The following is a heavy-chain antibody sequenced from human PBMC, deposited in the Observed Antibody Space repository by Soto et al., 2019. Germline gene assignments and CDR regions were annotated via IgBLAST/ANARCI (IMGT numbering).Heavy chain of an antibody. V-gene: IGHV1-24*01. CDR2: FDPEDGET. J-gene: IGHJ5*02. D-gene: IGHD3-22*01. CDR1: GYTLTELS. CDR3: ATEYDSSGYYSYNWFDP. Sequence: GASVKVSCKVSGYTLTELSMHWARQAPGKGLEWMGGFDPEDGETIYAQKFQGRVTMTEDTSTDTAYMELSSLRSEDTAVYYCATEYDSSGYYSYNWFDPWGQGTLVTVSS.